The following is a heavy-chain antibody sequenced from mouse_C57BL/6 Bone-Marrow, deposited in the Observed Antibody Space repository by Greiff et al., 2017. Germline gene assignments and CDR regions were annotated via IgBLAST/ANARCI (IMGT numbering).Heavy chain of an antibody. J-gene: IGHJ2*01. D-gene: IGHD1-1*01. Sequence: EVKLMESGGGLVKPGGSLKLSCAASGFTFTDYGMHWVRQAPEKGLEWVAYISSGSSTIYYADTVKGRFTITRDNAKNTLFLQMTRLRSEDTAMDYCASGGSSPNYFDCWGKGTTLTVAS. CDR3: ASGGSSPNYFDC. CDR1: GFTFTDYG. CDR2: ISSGSSTI. V-gene: IGHV5-17*01.